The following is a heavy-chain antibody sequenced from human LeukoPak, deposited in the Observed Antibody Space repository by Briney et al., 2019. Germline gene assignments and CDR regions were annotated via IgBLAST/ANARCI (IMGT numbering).Heavy chain of an antibody. J-gene: IGHJ4*02. CDR1: GCTVINYV. CDR2: IIPIFGTT. CDR3: ARDNESRAPPYFDY. Sequence: SVKVSCKASGCTVINYVISWVRQAPGQGLEWMGGIIPIFGTTNYARKFRGRVTLTADKSTRTAYMELSSLRSEDTAVYYCARDNESRAPPYFDYWGQGTLVTVSS. V-gene: IGHV1-69*06.